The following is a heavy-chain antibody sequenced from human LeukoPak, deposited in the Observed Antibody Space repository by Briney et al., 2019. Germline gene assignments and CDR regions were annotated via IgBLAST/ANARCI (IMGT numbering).Heavy chain of an antibody. Sequence: SETLYLTCAVYGGSFSGYYWSWIRQPPGKGLEWIGEINHSGSTNYNPSLKSRVTMSVDTSKNQFSLKLSSVTAADTAVYYCARRICRGGSCYSIDYWGQGTLVTVSS. V-gene: IGHV4-34*01. CDR1: GGSFSGYY. CDR3: ARRICRGGSCYSIDY. CDR2: INHSGST. J-gene: IGHJ4*02. D-gene: IGHD2-15*01.